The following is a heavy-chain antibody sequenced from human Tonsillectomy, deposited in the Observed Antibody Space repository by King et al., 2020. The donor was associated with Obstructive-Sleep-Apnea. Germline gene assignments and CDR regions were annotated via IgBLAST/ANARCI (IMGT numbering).Heavy chain of an antibody. CDR2: IGWDGDIT. CDR1: GFTFDDYA. D-gene: IGHD3-10*01. CDR3: ATGIGTGSYQFEY. Sequence: VQLVESGGVVVQPGGSLRVSCAASGFTFDDYAMHWVRQAPGKGLEWVSLIGWDGDITTYADSGKGRFTISRDNSKNSLYLQMNSLRAEDTALYYCATGIGTGSYQFEYWGQGTLVTVSS. V-gene: IGHV3-43D*03. J-gene: IGHJ4*02.